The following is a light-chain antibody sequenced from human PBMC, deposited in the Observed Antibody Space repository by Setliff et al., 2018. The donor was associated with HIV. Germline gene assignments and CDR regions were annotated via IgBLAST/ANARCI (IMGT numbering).Light chain of an antibody. Sequence: QSVLTQPASVSGSPGQSITISCTGTSSDVGSYNLVSWYQQHPGKAPKLMIYEVSKRPSGVSNRFSGSKSGNTASLTISGPQAEDEADYYCCSYAGSSTPYVFGTGTKVTV. J-gene: IGLJ1*01. V-gene: IGLV2-23*02. CDR1: SSDVGSYNL. CDR2: EVS. CDR3: CSYAGSSTPYV.